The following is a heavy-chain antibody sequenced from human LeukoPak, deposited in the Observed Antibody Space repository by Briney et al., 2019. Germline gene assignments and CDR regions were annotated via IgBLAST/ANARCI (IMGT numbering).Heavy chain of an antibody. CDR2: ISGSGGST. CDR1: GFTFRSFA. J-gene: IGHJ4*02. CDR3: AKHRGSSGADARPAEY. Sequence: GWSLRLSCAASGFTFRSFAVSWVRQAPGKGLEWVSAISGSGGSTYYADSVKGRFTISRDNSKNTLYLQMNSLRAEDTAVYYCAKHRGSSGADARPAEYWGQGTLVTVSS. D-gene: IGHD5-12*01. V-gene: IGHV3-23*01.